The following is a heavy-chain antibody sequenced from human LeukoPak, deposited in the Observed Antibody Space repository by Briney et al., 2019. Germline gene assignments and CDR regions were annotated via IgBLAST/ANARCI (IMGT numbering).Heavy chain of an antibody. CDR1: GFTFSSYA. V-gene: IGHV3-30-3*01. CDR3: ARVGEHYYDSSGYFDY. Sequence: PGGSLRLSCAASGFTFSSYAMHWVRQAPGKGLEWVAVISYDGSNKYYADSVKGRFTISRVNSKNTLYLQMNSLRAEDTAVYYCARVGEHYYDSSGYFDYWGQGTLVTVSS. D-gene: IGHD3-22*01. CDR2: ISYDGSNK. J-gene: IGHJ4*02.